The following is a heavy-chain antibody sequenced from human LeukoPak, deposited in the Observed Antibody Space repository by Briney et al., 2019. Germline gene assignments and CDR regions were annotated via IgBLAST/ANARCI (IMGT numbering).Heavy chain of an antibody. Sequence: SETLSLTCAVYGGSFSGYYWSWIRQPPGKGLEWIGEINHSGSTNYNPSLKSRVTISVDTSKNQFSLKLSSVTAADTAVYYCARGLLVVAATPGYWGQGTLVTVSS. CDR1: GGSFSGYY. CDR2: INHSGST. J-gene: IGHJ4*02. V-gene: IGHV4-34*01. D-gene: IGHD2-15*01. CDR3: ARGLLVVAATPGY.